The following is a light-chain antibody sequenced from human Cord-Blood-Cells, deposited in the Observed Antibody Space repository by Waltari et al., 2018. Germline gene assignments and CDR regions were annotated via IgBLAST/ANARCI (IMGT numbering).Light chain of an antibody. J-gene: IGKJ2*01. CDR1: RSVSSN. V-gene: IGKV3-15*01. Sequence: EIVMSQAPATLSVCPGVRATRSCMASRSVSSNLAWYQQKPGQAPRLLIYGASTRATGIPARFSGSGSGTEFTLTISSLQSEDFAVYYCQQYNTCPTFGQGTKLEIK. CDR2: GAS. CDR3: QQYNTCPT.